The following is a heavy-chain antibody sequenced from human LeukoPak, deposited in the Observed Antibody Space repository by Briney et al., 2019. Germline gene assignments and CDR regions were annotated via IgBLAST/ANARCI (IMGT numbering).Heavy chain of an antibody. D-gene: IGHD7-27*01. CDR1: GFTFSTYD. CDR3: AKDPPGDY. Sequence: PGGSLRLSCAASGFTFSTYDMSWVRQAPGKGLEWVSGISGSGASTNYADSLKGRFTISRDNSKNTLYLQMNSLRAEDTAVYYCAKDPPGDYWGQGTLVTVSS. V-gene: IGHV3-23*01. J-gene: IGHJ4*02. CDR2: ISGSGAST.